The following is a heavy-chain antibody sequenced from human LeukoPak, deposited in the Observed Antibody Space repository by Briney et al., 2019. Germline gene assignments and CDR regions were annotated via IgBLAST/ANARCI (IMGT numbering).Heavy chain of an antibody. J-gene: IGHJ4*02. Sequence: GGSLRLSCAASGFTFSSYEMNWVRQAPGKGLEWVSYISSSGSTIYYADSVKGRFTISRDNGKNSLYLQMNRLRAEDTAVYYCARPRGCGSSRCNNFDYWGQGTLVTVSS. CDR2: ISSSGSTI. D-gene: IGHD2-2*01. V-gene: IGHV3-48*03. CDR3: ARPRGCGSSRCNNFDY. CDR1: GFTFSSYE.